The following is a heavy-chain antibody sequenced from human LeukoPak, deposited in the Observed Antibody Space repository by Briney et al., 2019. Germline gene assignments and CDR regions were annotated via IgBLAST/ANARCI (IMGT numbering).Heavy chain of an antibody. CDR1: GFTFSSYG. CDR2: IWYDGSNK. J-gene: IGHJ4*02. CDR3: AREHVLLWFGELLD. D-gene: IGHD3-10*01. V-gene: IGHV3-33*01. Sequence: GGSLRLSCAASGFTFSSYGMHWVRQAPGKGLEWVAVIWYDGSNKYYADSVKGRFTISRDNSKNTLYLQMSSLRAEDTAVYYCAREHVLLWFGELLDWGQGTLVTVSS.